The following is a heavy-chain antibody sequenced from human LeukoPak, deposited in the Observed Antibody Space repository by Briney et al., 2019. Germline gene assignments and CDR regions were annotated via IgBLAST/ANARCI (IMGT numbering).Heavy chain of an antibody. D-gene: IGHD2-2*01. J-gene: IGHJ3*02. CDR3: ALSIVVVPAAPTDAFDI. Sequence: ASVKVSCKASGYTFTSYGISWVRQAPGQGLEWMGWISAYNGNTNYAQKLQGRVTMTTDTSTSTAYMELRSLRSDDTAVYYCALSIVVVPAAPTDAFDIWGQGTMVTVSS. CDR2: ISAYNGNT. V-gene: IGHV1-18*01. CDR1: GYTFTSYG.